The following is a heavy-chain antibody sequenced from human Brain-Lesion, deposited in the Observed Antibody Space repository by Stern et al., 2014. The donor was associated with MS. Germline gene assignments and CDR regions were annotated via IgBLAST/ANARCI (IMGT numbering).Heavy chain of an antibody. J-gene: IGHJ4*02. CDR2: IYYIGST. V-gene: IGHV4-30-4*01. Sequence: QVQLQGSGPGLVKPSQTLSLTCNVSGDSISSGDNYWSWIRQSPGKGLEWIGYIYYIGSTFYNPSLKSRVTISVDTSQNQFSLRLSSVTAADTAVYYCARGESSRYYYYFDYWGQGTLVTVSS. D-gene: IGHD3-22*01. CDR1: GDSISSGDNY. CDR3: ARGESSRYYYYFDY.